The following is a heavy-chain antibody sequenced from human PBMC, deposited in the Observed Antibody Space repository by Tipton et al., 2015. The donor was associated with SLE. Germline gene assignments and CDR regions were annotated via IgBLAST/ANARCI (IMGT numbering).Heavy chain of an antibody. Sequence: TLSLTCSVSGGSISSNYWIWIRQPPGKGLEWIGYISDRGGTNYNPSLKSRVTISVDTSKKVFSLNVSPVPAADTAVYYCARLRREQQIVRLGWLWGQGTLVTVSS. CDR1: GGSISSNY. CDR2: ISDRGGT. V-gene: IGHV4-59*12. J-gene: IGHJ1*01. D-gene: IGHD6-13*01. CDR3: ARLRREQQIVRLGWL.